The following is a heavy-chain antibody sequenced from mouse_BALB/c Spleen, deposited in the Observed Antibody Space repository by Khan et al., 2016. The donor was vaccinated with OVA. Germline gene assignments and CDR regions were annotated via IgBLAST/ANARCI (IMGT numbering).Heavy chain of an antibody. CDR3: VREGAYYRSDGWFAY. D-gene: IGHD2-14*01. V-gene: IGHV1-4*01. Sequence: QVQLKQSGAELARPGASVKMSCKASGYTFTSYTIHWVRQRPGQALEWTGHINPSNNYTNYNQNFKDKATLIVDKSSSTAYMQLSSLTSEDSAVYYCVREGAYYRSDGWFAYWGQGTLVTVSA. CDR1: GYTFTSYT. CDR2: INPSNNYT. J-gene: IGHJ3*01.